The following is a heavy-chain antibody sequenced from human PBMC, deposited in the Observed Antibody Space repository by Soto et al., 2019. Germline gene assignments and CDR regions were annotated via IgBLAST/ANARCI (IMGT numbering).Heavy chain of an antibody. V-gene: IGHV3-23*01. Sequence: GGSLRLSCAASGFTFSDYSMIWVRQAPGKGLEWVSAISGSDRSTYYADSVKGRFTISRDNSKNTLYLQMNSLRAEDTAVYYCAKDFRYYDPPYPWGQGTLVTVSS. D-gene: IGHD3-3*01. CDR3: AKDFRYYDPPYP. CDR1: GFTFSDYS. CDR2: ISGSDRST. J-gene: IGHJ5*02.